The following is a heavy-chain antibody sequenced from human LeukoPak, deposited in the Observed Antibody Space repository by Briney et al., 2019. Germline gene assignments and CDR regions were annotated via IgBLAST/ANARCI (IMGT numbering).Heavy chain of an antibody. CDR3: ARDKRQQLVQYAFDI. CDR2: INPNSGGT. V-gene: IGHV1-2*02. CDR1: GYTFTGYY. Sequence: ASVKVSCKASGYTFTGYYMHWVRQAPGQGLEWMGWINPNSGGTNYAQKFQGRVTMTRDTSISTAYMELSRLRSDDTAVYYCARDKRQQLVQYAFDIWGQGTMVTVSS. D-gene: IGHD6-13*01. J-gene: IGHJ3*02.